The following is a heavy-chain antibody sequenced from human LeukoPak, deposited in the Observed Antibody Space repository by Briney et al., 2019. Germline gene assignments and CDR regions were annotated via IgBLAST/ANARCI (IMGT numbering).Heavy chain of an antibody. CDR3: ARVDSSGYYYEFFDY. Sequence: GGSLRLSCAASGFTFSSYGMHWVRQAPGKGLEWVAVIWYDGSNKYYADSVKGRFTISRDNSKNSLYLQMNSLRAEDTAVYYCARVDSSGYYYEFFDYWGQGTLVTVSS. V-gene: IGHV3-33*01. CDR1: GFTFSSYG. J-gene: IGHJ4*02. CDR2: IWYDGSNK. D-gene: IGHD3-22*01.